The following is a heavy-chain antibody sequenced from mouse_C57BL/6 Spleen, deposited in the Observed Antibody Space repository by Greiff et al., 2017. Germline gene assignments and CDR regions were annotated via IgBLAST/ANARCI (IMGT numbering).Heavy chain of an antibody. D-gene: IGHD2-4*01. CDR1: GFSLTSYG. V-gene: IGHV2-2*01. J-gene: IGHJ2*01. CDR2: IWSGGST. CDR3: ARNDYGRSSHVYY. Sequence: QLQQSGPGLVQPSQSLSITCTVSGFSLTSYGVPWVRQSPGKGLEWLGVIWSGGSTDYNEAFIYSLSISKDNSKSQVFIKLSSLLADDTAIYYCARNDYGRSSHVYYRGPGATLTVSS.